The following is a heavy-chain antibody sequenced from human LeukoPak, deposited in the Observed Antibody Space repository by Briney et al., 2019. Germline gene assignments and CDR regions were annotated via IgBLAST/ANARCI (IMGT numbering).Heavy chain of an antibody. Sequence: SETLSLTYTVSGGSFSSSLYYWGWIRQPPGKGLEWIGSICYSGSTYYNPSLKSRVTISVDTSKNQFSLRLSSVTAADTAVYYCARRSVGWVDYWGQGTLVTVSS. J-gene: IGHJ4*02. V-gene: IGHV4-39*01. CDR3: ARRSVGWVDY. D-gene: IGHD3-16*01. CDR1: GGSFSSSLYY. CDR2: ICYSGST.